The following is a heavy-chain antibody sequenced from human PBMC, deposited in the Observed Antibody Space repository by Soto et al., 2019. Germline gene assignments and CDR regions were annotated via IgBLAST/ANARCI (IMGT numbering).Heavy chain of an antibody. CDR1: GFTFDNYG. CDR3: TKDLDVVVVVTSTRGLDV. D-gene: IGHD2-15*01. Sequence: QVQLVESGGGVVQPGRSLRLSCAASGFTFDNYGLHWVRQAPGKGLEWVAVISYDGSKKFYADSVTGRFTISRDNSKNTLYLQMNTLRVEATAVYYFTKDLDVVVVVTSTRGLDVWGQGTKVTVSS. J-gene: IGHJ6*02. CDR2: ISYDGSKK. V-gene: IGHV3-30*18.